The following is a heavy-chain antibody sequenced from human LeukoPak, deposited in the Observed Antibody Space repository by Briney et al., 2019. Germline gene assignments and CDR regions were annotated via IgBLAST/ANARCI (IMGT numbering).Heavy chain of an antibody. Sequence: PGRSLRLSCAASGFTFSSYGMHWVRQAPGKGLEWVAVIWYDGSNKYYADSVKGRFTISRDNSKNTLYLQMNSLRAEDTAVYYCARDLSGWYPKGFGYWGQGTLVTVSS. CDR1: GFTFSSYG. CDR2: IWYDGSNK. J-gene: IGHJ4*02. D-gene: IGHD6-19*01. CDR3: ARDLSGWYPKGFGY. V-gene: IGHV3-33*01.